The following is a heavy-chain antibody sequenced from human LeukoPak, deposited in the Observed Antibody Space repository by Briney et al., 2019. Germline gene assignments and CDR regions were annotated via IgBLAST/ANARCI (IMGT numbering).Heavy chain of an antibody. Sequence: PGRSLRLSCAASGFTFSGHGMHWVRQAPGKGLEWVALISSDGNNQFLADSVKGRFTVSRDNSKNTLYLQMNSLRAEDSSLYYCAKQGFCGGGTCYAFHFDYWGQGSLVTVSS. CDR3: AKQGFCGGGTCYAFHFDY. CDR2: ISSDGNNQ. CDR1: GFTFSGHG. J-gene: IGHJ4*02. V-gene: IGHV3-30*18. D-gene: IGHD2-15*01.